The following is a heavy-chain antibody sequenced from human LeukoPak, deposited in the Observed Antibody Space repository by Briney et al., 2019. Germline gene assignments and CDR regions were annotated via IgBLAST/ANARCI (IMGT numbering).Heavy chain of an antibody. D-gene: IGHD6-13*01. CDR3: ARDGGSSWPNYFDY. CDR1: GFTFSNYE. CDR2: ISYDGSNK. Sequence: GGSLRLSCAASGFTFSNYEMNWVRQAPGKGLEWVAVISYDGSNKYYADSVKGRFTISRDNSKNTLYLQMNSLRAEDTAVYYCARDGGSSWPNYFDYWGQGTLVTVSS. J-gene: IGHJ4*02. V-gene: IGHV3-30*04.